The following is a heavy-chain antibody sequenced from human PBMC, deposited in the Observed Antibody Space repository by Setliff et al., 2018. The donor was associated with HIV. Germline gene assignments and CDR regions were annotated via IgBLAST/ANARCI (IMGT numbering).Heavy chain of an antibody. CDR2: IHYSGST. V-gene: IGHV4-30-4*01. J-gene: IGHJ4*02. CDR3: ASRDTSRYFDDY. Sequence: PSETLSLTCTVSGGSITNYYWSWIRQSPGKGLEWIGYIHYSGSTYFNPSLKSRVSISTDTSKNQFSLKLTSVTAADTAVYYCASRDTSRYFDDYWGQGTLVTVSS. CDR1: GGSITNYY. D-gene: IGHD3-22*01.